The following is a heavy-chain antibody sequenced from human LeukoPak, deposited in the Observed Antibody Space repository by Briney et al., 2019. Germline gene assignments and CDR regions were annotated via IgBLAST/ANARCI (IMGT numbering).Heavy chain of an antibody. CDR2: ITSSGNTM. D-gene: IGHD4-11*01. Sequence: GGSLRLSCAASGFTFSSYEMNWVRQAPGKGLEWVSFITSSGNTMYYADSVKGRFTISRDNAKNSLYLQMSSLRVDDTAVYYCARLRSKYWFDPWGQGTLVTVSS. V-gene: IGHV3-48*03. CDR3: ARLRSKYWFDP. J-gene: IGHJ5*02. CDR1: GFTFSSYE.